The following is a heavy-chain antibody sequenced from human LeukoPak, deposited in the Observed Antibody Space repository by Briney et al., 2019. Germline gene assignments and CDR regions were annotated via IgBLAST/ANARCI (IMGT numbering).Heavy chain of an antibody. CDR3: ARGFTMIVVDDAFDI. CDR1: GYTFTGYY. CDR2: INSNSGGT. D-gene: IGHD3-22*01. J-gene: IGHJ3*02. Sequence: GASVKVSCKASGYTFTGYYMHWVRQAPGQGLEWMGWINSNSGGTNYAQKFQGRVTMTRDTSISTAYMELSSLRSEDTAVYYCARGFTMIVVDDAFDIWGQGTMVTVSS. V-gene: IGHV1-2*02.